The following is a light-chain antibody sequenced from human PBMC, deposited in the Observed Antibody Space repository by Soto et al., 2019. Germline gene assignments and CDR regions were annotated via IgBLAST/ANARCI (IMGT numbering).Light chain of an antibody. J-gene: IGKJ5*01. CDR1: QSVTSN. Sequence: EVVMTQSPGAVSVSPGERATLSCRASQSVTSNVAWYQQKPGQAPRLLIYGASSRATGIPDRFSGSGSGTDFTLTISSLQSEDFAVYYCQQYNNWPPSTFGQGTRLEIK. CDR2: GAS. CDR3: QQYNNWPPST. V-gene: IGKV3D-15*01.